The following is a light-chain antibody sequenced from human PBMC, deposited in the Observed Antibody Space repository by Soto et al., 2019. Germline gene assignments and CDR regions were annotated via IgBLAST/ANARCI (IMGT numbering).Light chain of an antibody. V-gene: IGLV2-14*01. J-gene: IGLJ1*01. CDR2: EVS. CDR1: SSDVGGYNY. CDR3: SSYTSSSTYV. Sequence: QSVLAQPASVSGSLGQSITISCTGTSSDVGGYNYVSWYQQHPDKAPKIILYEVSNRPPGVSNRFSGSKSGNTAFLTISGLQAEDEADYYCSSYTSSSTYVFGTGTKATVL.